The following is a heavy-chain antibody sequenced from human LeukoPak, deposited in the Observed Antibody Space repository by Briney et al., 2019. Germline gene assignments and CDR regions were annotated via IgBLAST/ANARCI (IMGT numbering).Heavy chain of an antibody. J-gene: IGHJ3*01. CDR3: AKNLGPFDV. CDR1: GFTFNDFA. Sequence: GGSLRLSCAASGFTFNDFAMTWVRQAPGKGLEWVSSICDAGTYYADSVKGRFTSSRDNSKNMLYLQLNSLRAGDTAMYYCAKNLGPFDVRGQGTMVTVSS. V-gene: IGHV3-23*01. D-gene: IGHD3-16*01. CDR2: ICDAGT.